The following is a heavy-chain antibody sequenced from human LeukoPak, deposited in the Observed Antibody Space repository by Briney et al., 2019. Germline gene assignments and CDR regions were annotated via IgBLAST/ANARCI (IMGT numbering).Heavy chain of an antibody. J-gene: IGHJ3*02. D-gene: IGHD3-22*01. CDR2: LIPIYGSP. CDR1: GGGFTFTSHA. CDR3: AGFFYDNSGDAFDI. V-gene: IGHV1-69*13. Sequence: SVKVSCKASGGGFTFTSHAISWVRQAPGQGLEWMGGLIPIYGSPNYAQKFQGRVTIASDESARTVYMELSSLRPEDSAVHYCAGFFYDNSGDAFDIWGQGTVVTVSS.